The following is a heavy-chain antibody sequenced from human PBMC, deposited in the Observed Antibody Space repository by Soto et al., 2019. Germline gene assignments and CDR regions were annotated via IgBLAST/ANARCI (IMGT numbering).Heavy chain of an antibody. V-gene: IGHV1-58*02. CDR1: GFTFSSSG. J-gene: IGHJ5*02. D-gene: IGHD1-1*01. Sequence: SVKVSCKASGFTFSSSGIHWVRQARGQRLEWIGWIVVGSGNTNYAQKFQERVTITRDVSPSTAYMELTSLRSEDTAVYYCAADLAQTDLYNCSEPWGKGTLVTVSS. CDR2: IVVGSGNT. CDR3: AADLAQTDLYNCSEP.